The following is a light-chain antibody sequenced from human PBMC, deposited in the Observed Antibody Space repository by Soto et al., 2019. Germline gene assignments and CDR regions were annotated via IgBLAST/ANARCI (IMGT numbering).Light chain of an antibody. J-gene: IGKJ1*01. V-gene: IGKV1-39*01. CDR3: QQSHTPPPT. CDR1: LTTHIY. Sequence: DNQLTQSPSSLSAYLGDRVNITCRASLTTHIYLNWYQHSPGKAPRLLIYAASNLQTGVPSRFSGSGSGTDFTLTISSLQAEDFATYYCQQSHTPPPTFGQGTKVE. CDR2: AAS.